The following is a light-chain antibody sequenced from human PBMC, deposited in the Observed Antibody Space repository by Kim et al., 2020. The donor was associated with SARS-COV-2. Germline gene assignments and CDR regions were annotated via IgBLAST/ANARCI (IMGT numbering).Light chain of an antibody. V-gene: IGLV2-14*03. J-gene: IGLJ1*01. Sequence: GQSITFYCTGTSSGVGGWNYVSWYQQHPGKAPNLLIYNVSNRPSGVSDRFSGSKSGNTASLTISGLQAEDEADYYCSSYTSRMTYVFGTGTKVTVL. CDR1: SSGVGGWNY. CDR3: SSYTSRMTYV. CDR2: NVS.